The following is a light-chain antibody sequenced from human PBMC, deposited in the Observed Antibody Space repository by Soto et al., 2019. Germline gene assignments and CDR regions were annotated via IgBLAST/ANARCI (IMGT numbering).Light chain of an antibody. CDR3: QLYGTSGGYT. CDR2: DAS. V-gene: IGKV1-5*01. CDR1: QSINSW. Sequence: DIQMTQSPSTLSASVGDRVTVTCRASQSINSWLAWYQQKPGKAPKVLIYDASSLQSGVPSRFTGSGFGTEFTLTISSLQPEDFAVYYCQLYGTSGGYTFGQGTKVEIK. J-gene: IGKJ2*01.